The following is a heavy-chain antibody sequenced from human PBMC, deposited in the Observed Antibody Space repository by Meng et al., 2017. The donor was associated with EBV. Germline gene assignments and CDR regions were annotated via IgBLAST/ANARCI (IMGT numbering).Heavy chain of an antibody. V-gene: IGHV3-53*01. CDR2: IYSGGRT. D-gene: IGHD6-19*01. Sequence: EVQLGESGGGLIETGGSLRRSGGADGFTVSSNYMSWVRQAPGKGLEWVSVIYSGGRTYYADSVKGRFTITRDNSKNTLYLQMNSLRAEDTAVYYCARDSGGFDYWGQGTLVTVSS. CDR1: GFTVSSNY. CDR3: ARDSGGFDY. J-gene: IGHJ4*02.